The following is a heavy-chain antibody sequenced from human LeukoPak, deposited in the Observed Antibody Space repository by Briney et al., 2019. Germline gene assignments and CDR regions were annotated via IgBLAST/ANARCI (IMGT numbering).Heavy chain of an antibody. CDR1: GGSISSYY. D-gene: IGHD3-16*01. V-gene: IGHV4-59*01. CDR3: ARGESVGGYYYYYMDV. CDR2: IYYSGST. Sequence: SETLSLTCTVSGGSISSYYWSWIRQPPGKGLEWIGYIYYSGSTNYNPSLKSRVTISVDTSKNQFSLKLSSVTAADTAVYYCARGESVGGYYYYYMDVWGKGTTVTVSS. J-gene: IGHJ6*03.